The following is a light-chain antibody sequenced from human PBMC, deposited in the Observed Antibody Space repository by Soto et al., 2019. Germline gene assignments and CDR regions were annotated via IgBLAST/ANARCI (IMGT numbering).Light chain of an antibody. J-gene: IGLJ2*01. CDR3: QSYDSSLSEGV. CDR1: SSNIGAGYD. CDR2: ANN. Sequence: QSVLTQPPSVSGAPGQRVTISCTGSSSNIGAGYDVHWYQQLPGTVPKLLIYANNNRPSGVPDRFSGFRSGTSASLAITGLQAGDEADYYCQSYDSSLSEGVFGGGTKLTVL. V-gene: IGLV1-40*01.